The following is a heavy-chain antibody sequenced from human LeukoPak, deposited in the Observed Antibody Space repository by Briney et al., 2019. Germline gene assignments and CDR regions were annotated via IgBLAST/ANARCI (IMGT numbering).Heavy chain of an antibody. V-gene: IGHV4-34*01. Sequence: SETLSLTCAVYGGSFSGYYWSWIRQPPGKGLEWIGEINHSGSTNYNLSLKSRVTISVDTSKNQFSLKLSSVTAADTAVYYCARGYSGWYRRNWFDPWGQGTLVTVSS. CDR1: GGSFSGYY. CDR3: ARGYSGWYRRNWFDP. D-gene: IGHD6-19*01. J-gene: IGHJ5*02. CDR2: INHSGST.